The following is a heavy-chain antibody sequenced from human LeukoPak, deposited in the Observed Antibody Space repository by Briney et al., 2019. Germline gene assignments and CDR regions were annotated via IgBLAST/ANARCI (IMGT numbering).Heavy chain of an antibody. CDR2: IIPIFGTA. CDR1: GGTFSSYA. J-gene: IGHJ6*03. CDR3: ARGRRITGTTYYYYYMDV. V-gene: IGHV1-69*01. D-gene: IGHD1-7*01. Sequence: SVKVSCKASGGTFSSYAISWVRQAPGQGLEWMGGIIPIFGTANYAQKFQGRVTITADESTSTAYMELSSLRSEDTAVYYCARGRRITGTTYYYYYMDVWGKGTTVTVSS.